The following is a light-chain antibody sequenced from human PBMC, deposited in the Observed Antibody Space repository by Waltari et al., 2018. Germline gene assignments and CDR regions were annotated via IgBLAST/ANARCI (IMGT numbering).Light chain of an antibody. CDR2: EAT. CDR3: QRYNSYPIT. CDR1: QSIGSW. Sequence: DIQMTQSPSTLSASVRDRVTITCRASQSIGSWLAWYQQKPGKAPKTLIYEATSLESGVPSRFSASGSGTEFTLTISSLQPDDFATYYCQRYNSYPITFGPGTKVDI. V-gene: IGKV1-5*03. J-gene: IGKJ3*01.